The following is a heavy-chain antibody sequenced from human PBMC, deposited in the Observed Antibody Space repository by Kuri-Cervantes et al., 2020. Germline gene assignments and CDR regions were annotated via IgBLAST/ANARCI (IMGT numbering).Heavy chain of an antibody. D-gene: IGHD4-23*01. Sequence: GESLKISCAASGFTFSSYWMSWVRQAPGKGLEWVANIKQDGSEKYYVDSVKGRFTISRDNAKNSLYLQMNSLRAEDTAVYYCARVKQWQLLSYYYYYGMDVWGQGPTVTISS. CDR1: GFTFSSYW. J-gene: IGHJ6*02. V-gene: IGHV3-7*01. CDR3: ARVKQWQLLSYYYYYGMDV. CDR2: IKQDGSEK.